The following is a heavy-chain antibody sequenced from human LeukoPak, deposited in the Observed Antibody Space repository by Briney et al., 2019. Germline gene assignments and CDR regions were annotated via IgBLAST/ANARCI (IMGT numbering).Heavy chain of an antibody. J-gene: IGHJ4*02. Sequence: ASVKVSCTASGGTFSSYAISWVRQAPGQGLEWMGGTIPIFGTANYAQKFQGRVTITADESTSTAYMELSSLRSEDTAVYYCAAYGSGGNFDYWGQGTLVTVSS. V-gene: IGHV1-69*13. D-gene: IGHD3-10*01. CDR3: AAYGSGGNFDY. CDR2: TIPIFGTA. CDR1: GGTFSSYA.